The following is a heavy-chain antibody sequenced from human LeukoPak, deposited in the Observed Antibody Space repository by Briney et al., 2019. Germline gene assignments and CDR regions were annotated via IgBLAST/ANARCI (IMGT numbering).Heavy chain of an antibody. Sequence: GGSLRLSCAASGFTFSTYSMHWVRQAPGKGLEWVAVISYDGSNKYYADSVKGRFTISRDNSKNTLYLQMNSLRAEDTAVYYCARGVGSGSYFAYWGQGTLVTVSS. V-gene: IGHV3-30*03. CDR2: ISYDGSNK. CDR3: ARGVGSGSYFAY. D-gene: IGHD3-10*01. CDR1: GFTFSTYS. J-gene: IGHJ4*02.